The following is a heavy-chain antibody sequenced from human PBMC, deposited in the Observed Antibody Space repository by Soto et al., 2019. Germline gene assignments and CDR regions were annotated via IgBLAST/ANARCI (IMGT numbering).Heavy chain of an antibody. V-gene: IGHV4-39*01. J-gene: IGHJ4*01. CDR2: IYYAGYT. D-gene: IGHD3-16*01. Sequence: HLHLQESGPGLVKPSETLSLTCSVSGDSMNTTTYYWGWIRQPPGKGLEWIGSIYYAGYTFYNPSLKNRVSMSIDTSKSEFSVKVTSVTAADTAIYHCVTQDYLWGSITLPILDYWGQGILVTVSA. CDR3: VTQDYLWGSITLPILDY. CDR1: GDSMNTTTYY.